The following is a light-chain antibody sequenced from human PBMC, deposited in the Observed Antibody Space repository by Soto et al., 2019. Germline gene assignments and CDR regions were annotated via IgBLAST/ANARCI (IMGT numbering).Light chain of an antibody. CDR3: QQYYSYPAA. CDR2: GAS. CDR1: QSVSTR. Sequence: EIVMPQSPATQSVSLGQSALLSCRASQSVSTRLAWYQQKPGQAPRLLIYGASSMASGIPARFSGSGSGTDFTLTISSLQSEDFATYYCQQYYSYPAAFGQGTKVDI. V-gene: IGKV3-15*01. J-gene: IGKJ1*01.